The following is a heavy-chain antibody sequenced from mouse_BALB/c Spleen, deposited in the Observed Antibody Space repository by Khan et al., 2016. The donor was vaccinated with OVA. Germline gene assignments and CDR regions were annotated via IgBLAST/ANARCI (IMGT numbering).Heavy chain of an antibody. J-gene: IGHJ2*01. Sequence: EVELVESGGGLVQPGGSRKLSCAASGFTFSSFGMHWVRQAPEKGLEWVAYINSGSSTIYYGDPVKGRFTISRDNPKNTLFLQMTSLRSEDTAMYYCARGNWAYWGQGTTLTVSS. V-gene: IGHV5-17*02. D-gene: IGHD4-1*01. CDR2: INSGSSTI. CDR1: GFTFSSFG. CDR3: ARGNWAY.